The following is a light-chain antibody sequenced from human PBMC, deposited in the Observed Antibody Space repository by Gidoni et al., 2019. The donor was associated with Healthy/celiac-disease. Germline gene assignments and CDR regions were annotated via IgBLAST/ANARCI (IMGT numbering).Light chain of an antibody. V-gene: IGKV1-39*01. J-gene: IGKJ2*03. CDR1: QSISSY. Sequence: DIQMTQSPSSLSASVGDRVTITCRASQSISSYLNWYQQKPAKATKLLIYAASSLQSGVPSRFSGSGSGTDFTLTISSLQPEDFATYYCQQSYSTPYSFGQGTKLEIK. CDR3: QQSYSTPYS. CDR2: AAS.